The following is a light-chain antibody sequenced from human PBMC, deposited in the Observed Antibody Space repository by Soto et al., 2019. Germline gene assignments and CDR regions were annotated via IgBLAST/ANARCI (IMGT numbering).Light chain of an antibody. V-gene: IGKV2-30*01. CDR3: MRAAHWPWT. CDR1: QSLVSSNGNTF. Sequence: DVVMTQSPLSLPVNLGQPASISCRSSQSLVSSNGNTFLMWFQQRPGQSPRRLIYKVSNRDSAVPDRFTGSGSGNDFTLEISRGVAEEVGVYSFMRAAHWPWTFGQGNKVEI. CDR2: KVS. J-gene: IGKJ1*01.